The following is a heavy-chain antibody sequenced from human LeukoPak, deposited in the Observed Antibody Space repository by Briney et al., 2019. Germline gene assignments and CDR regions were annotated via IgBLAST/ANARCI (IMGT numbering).Heavy chain of an antibody. V-gene: IGHV4-61*02. J-gene: IGHJ6*03. CDR2: IYTSGST. Sequence: ESSETLSLTCTVSGGSISSGSYYWSWIRQPAGKGLEWIGRIYTSGSTNYNPSLKSRVTISVDTSKNQFSLKLSSVTAADTAVYYCARDAMTTVGNYYYYYMDVWGKGTTVTVSS. CDR3: ARDAMTTVGNYYYYYMDV. D-gene: IGHD4-11*01. CDR1: GGSISSGSYY.